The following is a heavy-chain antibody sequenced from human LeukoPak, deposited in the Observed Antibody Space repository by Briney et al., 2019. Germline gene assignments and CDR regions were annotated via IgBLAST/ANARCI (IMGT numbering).Heavy chain of an antibody. CDR1: GFAFSNYW. J-gene: IGHJ6*03. V-gene: IGHV3-74*01. Sequence: GGLLRISCAASGFAFSNYWLHWVRQAPGRGLVWVARINTHGSSTNYADSVKGRFTIFRDHAKNTLYLQMTSLSAEDTAVYYALAGYYYYYMDVWGKGTTVTVSS. CDR3: LAGYYYYYMDV. CDR2: INTHGSST. D-gene: IGHD6-13*01.